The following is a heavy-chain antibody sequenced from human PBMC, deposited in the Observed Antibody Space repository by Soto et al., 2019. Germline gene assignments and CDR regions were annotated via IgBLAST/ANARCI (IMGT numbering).Heavy chain of an antibody. D-gene: IGHD2-21*02. CDR2: IYYSGST. Sequence: PSETLSHTCTVSGGSISSGGYYWSWILQHPGKGLEWIGYIYYSGSTYYNPSLKSRVTISVDTSKNQFSLKLSSVTAADTAVYYCASGLSGDKVVQWGQGTPVTVSS. J-gene: IGHJ4*02. CDR3: ASGLSGDKVVQ. CDR1: GGSISSGGYY. V-gene: IGHV4-31*03.